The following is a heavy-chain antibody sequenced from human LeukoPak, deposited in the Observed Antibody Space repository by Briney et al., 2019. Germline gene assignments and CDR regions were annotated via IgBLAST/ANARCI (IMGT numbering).Heavy chain of an antibody. Sequence: GGSLRLSCAASGFTFSSYSMNWVRQAPGKGLEWVSYISSSSTIYYADSVKGRFTISRDNAKDSLYLQMNSLRAEDTAVYYCARDAFVVNFLDIWGQGTMVTVSS. D-gene: IGHD3-22*01. J-gene: IGHJ3*02. CDR3: ARDAFVVNFLDI. CDR1: GFTFSSYS. V-gene: IGHV3-48*01. CDR2: ISSSSTI.